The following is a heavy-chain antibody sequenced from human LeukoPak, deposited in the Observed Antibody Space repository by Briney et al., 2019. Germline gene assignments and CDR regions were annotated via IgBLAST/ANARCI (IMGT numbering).Heavy chain of an antibody. J-gene: IGHJ4*02. D-gene: IGHD4-17*01. V-gene: IGHV3-23*01. CDR3: AKDIYGDYGGLDY. Sequence: GGSLRLSCAASGFSFSSNAMSWVRQAPGKGLEWVSAIINSGGGTHYADSVKGRFTISRDNSKNMPYLQMNSLRAEDTALYYCAKDIYGDYGGLDYWGQGTLVTVSS. CDR1: GFSFSSNA. CDR2: IINSGGGT.